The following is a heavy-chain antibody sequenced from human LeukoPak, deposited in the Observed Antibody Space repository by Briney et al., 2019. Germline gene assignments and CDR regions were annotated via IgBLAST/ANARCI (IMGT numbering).Heavy chain of an antibody. J-gene: IGHJ4*02. CDR2: INPSGGST. Sequence: ASVKVSCKASGYTFTSYYMHWVRQAPGQGLEWMGIINPSGGSTSYAQKFQGRVTMTRDMSTSTVYMELRSLRSDDTAVYYCARDLFLGDSSGYYYPNFDYWGQGTLVTVSS. CDR1: GYTFTSYY. D-gene: IGHD3-22*01. V-gene: IGHV1-46*01. CDR3: ARDLFLGDSSGYYYPNFDY.